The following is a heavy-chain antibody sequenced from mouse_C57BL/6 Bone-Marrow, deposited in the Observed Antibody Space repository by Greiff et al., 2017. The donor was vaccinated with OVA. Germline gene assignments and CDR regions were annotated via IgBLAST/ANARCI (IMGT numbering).Heavy chain of an antibody. CDR2: IYPRSGNT. V-gene: IGHV1-81*01. J-gene: IGHJ2*01. CDR1: GYTFTSYG. CDR3: ANYYGSSSHYFDY. D-gene: IGHD1-1*01. Sequence: QVQLQQSGAELARPGASVKLSCKASGYTFTSYGISWVKQRTGQGLEWIGEIYPRSGNTYYNEKFKGKATLTADKSSSTAYMELRSLTSEDSAVYFCANYYGSSSHYFDYWGQGTTLTVSS.